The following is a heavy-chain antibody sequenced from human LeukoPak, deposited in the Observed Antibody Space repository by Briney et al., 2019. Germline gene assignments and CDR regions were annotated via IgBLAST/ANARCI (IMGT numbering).Heavy chain of an antibody. Sequence: SETLSLTCTVSGGSISSYYWSWIRQPAGQGLEWIGRIYTGGSTTHNPSLKSRVTMSLGTSKNQFSLKLNSVTAADTAVYYCARDFSGFDYWGQGTLVIVSS. V-gene: IGHV4-4*07. J-gene: IGHJ4*02. CDR1: GGSISSYY. D-gene: IGHD3-10*01. CDR3: ARDFSGFDY. CDR2: IYTGGST.